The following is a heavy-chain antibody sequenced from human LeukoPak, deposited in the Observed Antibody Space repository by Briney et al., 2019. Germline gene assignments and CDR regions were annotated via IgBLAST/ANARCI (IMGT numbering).Heavy chain of an antibody. J-gene: IGHJ5*02. CDR2: IYTSGST. CDR1: GGSISSGSYY. CDR3: AREQWLVEGSWFDP. Sequence: SQTLSLTCTVSGGSISSGSYYWSWIRQPAGKGLEWIGRIYTSGSTNYNPSLKSRVTMSVDTSKNQFSLKLSSVTAADTAVYYCAREQWLVEGSWFDPWGQGTLVTVSS. D-gene: IGHD6-19*01. V-gene: IGHV4-61*02.